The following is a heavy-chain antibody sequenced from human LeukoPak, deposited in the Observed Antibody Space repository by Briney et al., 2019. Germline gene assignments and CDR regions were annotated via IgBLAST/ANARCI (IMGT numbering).Heavy chain of an antibody. Sequence: SGGSLRLSCAVSGFTFSTYAMSWVRMAPRQGLEGVSAISGSGGSTYYADSVKGRFTISRDNSKNTLYLQMNILRAEDTAVYHCANHSGGYSYSCHLDCWGQGTLVTVST. V-gene: IGHV3-23*01. D-gene: IGHD5-18*01. CDR1: GFTFSTYA. CDR2: ISGSGGST. CDR3: ANHSGGYSYSCHLDC. J-gene: IGHJ4*02.